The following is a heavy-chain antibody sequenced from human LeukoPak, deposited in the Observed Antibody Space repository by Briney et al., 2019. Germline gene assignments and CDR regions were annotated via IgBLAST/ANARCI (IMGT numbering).Heavy chain of an antibody. CDR1: GFTFSGYW. Sequence: PGGSLRLSCTGSGFTFSGYWMHWVRQAPGKGLEWVSILYSGSDTYYSDSVKGRFTISRDDSRNTLFLHMTSLKAEDTAIYYCARVGDHFHWFLDLWGRGTLVGVSS. V-gene: IGHV3-53*01. CDR3: ARVGDHFHWFLDL. CDR2: LYSGSDT. J-gene: IGHJ2*01. D-gene: IGHD2-21*01.